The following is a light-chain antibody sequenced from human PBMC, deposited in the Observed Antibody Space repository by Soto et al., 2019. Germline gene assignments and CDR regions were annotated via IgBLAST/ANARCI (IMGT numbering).Light chain of an antibody. J-gene: IGKJ4*01. CDR2: GAS. CDR1: QSVGSNS. Sequence: EIVLTQSPGTLSLSPGERVTLSCRASQSVGSNSLAWYQQKPGQAPRLLIYGASSRATGIPGRFSGSGSATDFTLTISRLEPEDFAVYYCQHCGASPPVIFGGGTKVEIK. V-gene: IGKV3-20*01. CDR3: QHCGASPPVI.